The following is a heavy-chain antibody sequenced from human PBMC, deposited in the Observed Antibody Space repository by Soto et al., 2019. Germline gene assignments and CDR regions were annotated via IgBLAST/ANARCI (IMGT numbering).Heavy chain of an antibody. CDR2: IYYSGST. Sequence: SETLSLTCTVSGGSLSRYYWSWIRQPPGKGLEWIGYIYYSGSTNYNPSLKSRVTISVDTSKNQFSLKLSSVTAADTAVYYCARSQGSGYYYYYGMDVWGQGTTVTVSS. V-gene: IGHV4-59*01. D-gene: IGHD3-10*01. CDR3: ARSQGSGYYYYYGMDV. CDR1: GGSLSRYY. J-gene: IGHJ6*02.